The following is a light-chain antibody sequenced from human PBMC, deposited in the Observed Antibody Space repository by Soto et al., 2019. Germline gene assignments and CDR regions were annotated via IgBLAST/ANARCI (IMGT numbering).Light chain of an antibody. CDR1: QIFSST. Sequence: EVLLTQSPCTLSLSPGERATLSCRASQIFSSTSLAWYQQRPGQAPRLLIYDASNRATGIPARFSGSGSGTDFTLTISSLEPEDFADYYCHHRSNWPPITFGQGTRLEIK. V-gene: IGKV3-11*01. J-gene: IGKJ5*01. CDR2: DAS. CDR3: HHRSNWPPIT.